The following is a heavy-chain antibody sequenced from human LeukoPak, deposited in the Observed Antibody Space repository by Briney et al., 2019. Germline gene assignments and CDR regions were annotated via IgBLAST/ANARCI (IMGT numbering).Heavy chain of an antibody. CDR2: ISFDGTNK. J-gene: IGHJ4*02. CDR3: ARAAGSSWYGEFDY. V-gene: IGHV3-30-3*01. Sequence: GGCLRLSYAASGFSFSDFAMHWVRQAPGKGLEWVAIISFDGTNKYYADSVQGRFTISRDKSKNTLYVQMNSLTTEDTAVYYCARAAGSSWYGEFDYWGQGTLVTVSS. D-gene: IGHD6-13*01. CDR1: GFSFSDFA.